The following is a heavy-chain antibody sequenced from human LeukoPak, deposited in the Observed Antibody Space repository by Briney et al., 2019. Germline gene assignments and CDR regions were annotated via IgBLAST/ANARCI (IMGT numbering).Heavy chain of an antibody. CDR3: ARDGVVVAAINYYYYMDV. J-gene: IGHJ6*03. Sequence: ASVKVSCKASGYTFTSYYMHWVRQAPGQGLEWMGIINPSGGSTSYAQKFQGRVTMTRDMSTSTVYMELSSLRSEDTAVYYCARDGVVVAAINYYYYMDVWGKGTTVTVSS. D-gene: IGHD2-15*01. CDR2: INPSGGST. V-gene: IGHV1-46*01. CDR1: GYTFTSYY.